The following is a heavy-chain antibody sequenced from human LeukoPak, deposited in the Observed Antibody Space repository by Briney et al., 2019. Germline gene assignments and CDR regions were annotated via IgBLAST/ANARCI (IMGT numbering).Heavy chain of an antibody. D-gene: IGHD3-22*01. Sequence: GASVKVSCKASGYTFTGYYMHWVRQAPGQGLEWMGRINPNSGGTKYAQRVQGRVTMTRDTSISTAYMELSRLRSDDTAVYYCARAGYYYDSSGYYYVGVDYWGQGTLVTVSS. CDR3: ARAGYYYDSSGYYYVGVDY. CDR2: INPNSGGT. CDR1: GYTFTGYY. J-gene: IGHJ4*02. V-gene: IGHV1-2*06.